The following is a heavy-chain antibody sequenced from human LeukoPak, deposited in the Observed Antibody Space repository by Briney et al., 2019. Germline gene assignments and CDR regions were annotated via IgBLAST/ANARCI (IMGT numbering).Heavy chain of an antibody. CDR1: GGTFGSYA. D-gene: IGHD2-2*01. CDR3: ARAHLGYCSSTSCPGDYYYYYMDV. CDR2: IIPIFGTA. Sequence: SVKVSCKASGGTFGSYAISWVRQAPGQGLEWMGGIIPIFGTANYAQKFQGRVTITTDGSTSTAYMELSSLRSEDTAVYYCARAHLGYCSSTSCPGDYYYYYMDVWGKGTTVTVSS. J-gene: IGHJ6*03. V-gene: IGHV1-69*05.